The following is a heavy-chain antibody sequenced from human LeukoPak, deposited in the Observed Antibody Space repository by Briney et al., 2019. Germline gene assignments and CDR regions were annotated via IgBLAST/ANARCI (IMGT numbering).Heavy chain of an antibody. V-gene: IGHV3-23*01. D-gene: IGHD4-17*01. Sequence: PGGSLRHSCAASGFTFSSYAMNWVRQAPGKGLEWVSGISGSGGSTYYADSVKGRFTISRDNSKNTLYLQMNSLRAEDTAVYYCARDPVTVTTADAFDIWGQGTMVTVSS. CDR3: ARDPVTVTTADAFDI. J-gene: IGHJ3*02. CDR2: ISGSGGST. CDR1: GFTFSSYA.